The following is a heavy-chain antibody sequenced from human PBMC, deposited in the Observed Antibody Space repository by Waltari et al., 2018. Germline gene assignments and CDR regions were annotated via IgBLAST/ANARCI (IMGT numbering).Heavy chain of an antibody. Sequence: QVQLVQSGAEVKKPGSSVKVSCKASGGTFSSYAISWVRQATGQGLEWMGRIIPIFGTANYAQKFQGRVTITADKSTSTAYMELSSLRSEDTAVYYCASRGDLYDSSGYSNDYWGQGTLVTVSS. CDR2: IIPIFGTA. V-gene: IGHV1-69*08. J-gene: IGHJ4*02. CDR3: ASRGDLYDSSGYSNDY. D-gene: IGHD3-22*01. CDR1: GGTFSSYA.